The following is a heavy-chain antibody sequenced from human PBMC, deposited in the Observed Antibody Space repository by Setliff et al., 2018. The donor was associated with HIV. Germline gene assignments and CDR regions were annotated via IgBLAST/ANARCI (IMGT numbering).Heavy chain of an antibody. Sequence: PGGSLRLSCVGSGFTPAFPFNSYWMSWVRQAPGKGLEWVSSISSSSSHIYYADSVKGRFTISRDNAKNSLYLQMNSLRAEDTAVYYCASPYSGSYYPPEHLPHYGMDVWGQGTTVTVSS. J-gene: IGHJ6*02. CDR1: GFTPAFPFNSYW. CDR3: ASPYSGSYYPPEHLPHYGMDV. V-gene: IGHV3-21*01. D-gene: IGHD1-26*01. CDR2: ISSSSSHI.